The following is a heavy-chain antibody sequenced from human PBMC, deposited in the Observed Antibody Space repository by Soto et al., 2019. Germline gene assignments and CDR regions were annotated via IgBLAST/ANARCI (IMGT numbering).Heavy chain of an antibody. CDR2: VYYSGST. CDR3: ARGRSHEWELLVQYFDY. J-gene: IGHJ4*02. D-gene: IGHD1-26*01. V-gene: IGHV4-59*02. Sequence: LSLTCTVSGGSVSNSYWGWIRQPPGKGLEWVAYVYYSGSTNYNPSLGSRVTISVDKSKNQFSLKMTSVTGADTAVYYCARGRSHEWELLVQYFDYWGQGTLVTVSS. CDR1: GGSVSNSY.